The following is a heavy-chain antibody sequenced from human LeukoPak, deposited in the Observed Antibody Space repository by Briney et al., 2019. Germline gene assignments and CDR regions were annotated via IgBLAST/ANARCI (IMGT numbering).Heavy chain of an antibody. CDR3: ARDRYYDKAFDI. D-gene: IGHD3-22*01. CDR1: GFTFSSYE. Sequence: AGGSLRLSCAASGFTFSSYEMNWVRQAPGKGLEWVSYISSSGSTIYYADSVKGRFTISRDNAKNSLYLQMNSLRAEDTAVYYCARDRYYDKAFDIWGQGTMVTVSS. CDR2: ISSSGSTI. J-gene: IGHJ3*02. V-gene: IGHV3-48*03.